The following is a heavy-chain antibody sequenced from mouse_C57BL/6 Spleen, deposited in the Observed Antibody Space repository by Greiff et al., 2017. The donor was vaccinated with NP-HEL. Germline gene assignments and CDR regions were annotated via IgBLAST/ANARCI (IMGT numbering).Heavy chain of an antibody. J-gene: IGHJ4*01. Sequence: VHVKQSGPELVKPGASVKISCKASGYSFTGYYMNWVKQSPEKSLEWIGEINPSTGGTTYNQKFKAKATLTVDKSSSTAYMQLKSLTSEDSAVYYCAREGLRPFYAMDYWGQGTSVTVSS. V-gene: IGHV1-42*01. CDR3: AREGLRPFYAMDY. CDR1: GYSFTGYY. CDR2: INPSTGGT. D-gene: IGHD2-4*01.